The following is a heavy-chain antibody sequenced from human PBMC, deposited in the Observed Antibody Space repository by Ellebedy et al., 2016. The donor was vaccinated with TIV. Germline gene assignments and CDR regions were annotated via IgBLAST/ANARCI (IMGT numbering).Heavy chain of an antibody. V-gene: IGHV4-39*01. CDR1: GGSISSSSYY. D-gene: IGHD3-10*01. CDR2: IYYSGST. Sequence: SETLSLTXTVSGGSISSSSYYWGWIRQPPGKGLEWIGSIYYSGSTYYNPSLKSRVTISVDTSKNQFSLKLSSVTAADTAVYYCASPVYGSGSYAAFDIWGQGTMVTVSS. CDR3: ASPVYGSGSYAAFDI. J-gene: IGHJ3*02.